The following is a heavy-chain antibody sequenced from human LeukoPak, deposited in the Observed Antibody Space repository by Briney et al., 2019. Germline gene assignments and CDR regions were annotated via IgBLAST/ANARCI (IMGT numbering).Heavy chain of an antibody. J-gene: IGHJ4*02. CDR1: GVSISSGNYY. CDR3: ARDRGGGPPPY. D-gene: IGHD1-26*01. Sequence: KSSETLSLTCTVSGVSISSGNYYWAWIRQPAGKGLEWIGRIYTSGSTNYNPSLKSRVTISVDTSKNQFSLKLSSVSAADTAVYYCARDRGGGPPPYWGQGTLVTVSS. CDR2: IYTSGST. V-gene: IGHV4-61*02.